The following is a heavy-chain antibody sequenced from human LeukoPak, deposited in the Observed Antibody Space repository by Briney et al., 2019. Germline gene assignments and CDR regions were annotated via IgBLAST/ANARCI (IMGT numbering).Heavy chain of an antibody. CDR2: IYYSGST. J-gene: IGHJ5*02. Sequence: SETLSLTCAVYGGSFSGYYWSWIRQPPGKGLEWIGYIYYSGSTNYNPSLKSRVTISVDTSKNQFSLKLSSVTAADTAVYYCARDNDCSGGSCYPNWFDPWGQGTLVTVSS. V-gene: IGHV4-59*01. CDR1: GGSFSGYY. D-gene: IGHD2-15*01. CDR3: ARDNDCSGGSCYPNWFDP.